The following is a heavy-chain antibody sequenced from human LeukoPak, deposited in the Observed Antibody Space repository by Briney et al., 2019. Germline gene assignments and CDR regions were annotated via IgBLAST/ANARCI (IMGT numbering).Heavy chain of an antibody. CDR1: GFTFNNYA. CDR2: IGASGTST. J-gene: IGHJ4*02. D-gene: IGHD3-10*01. V-gene: IGHV3-23*01. CDR3: AKDRGAVMWFGEDTNPLDN. Sequence: PGGSLRLSCAASGFTFNNYAMTWVRQAPGKGLECVSAIGASGTSTYYADSVKGRFTISRDNSNNTLHLQMNGLRAEDAAVYYCAKDRGAVMWFGEDTNPLDNWGQGTLVTVSS.